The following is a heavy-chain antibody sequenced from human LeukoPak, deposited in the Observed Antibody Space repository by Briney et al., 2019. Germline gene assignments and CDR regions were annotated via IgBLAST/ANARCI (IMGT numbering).Heavy chain of an antibody. CDR3: ARDYGGSTTYFDY. V-gene: IGHV4-59*11. J-gene: IGHJ4*02. CDR1: GSSISDHY. Sequence: SETLSLTCTVSGSSISDHYWTWIRQPPGKGLEWMGYVYYSGSTNYNPSLKSRVTISVDTSKNQFSLKLTSVTAADTAVYYCARDYGGSTTYFDYWGQGTLVTVSS. CDR2: VYYSGST. D-gene: IGHD1-1*01.